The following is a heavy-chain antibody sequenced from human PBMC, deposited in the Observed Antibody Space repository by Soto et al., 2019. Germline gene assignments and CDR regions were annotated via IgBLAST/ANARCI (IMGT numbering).Heavy chain of an antibody. D-gene: IGHD5-12*01. CDR3: ARVGDGYKLDY. J-gene: IGHJ4*02. Sequence: EVPLVESGGGLVQPGGSLRLSCAASGFTFSDHYMDWVRQAPGKGLEWVGRTRNKVNSYTTEYAASVKGRFTISRDDSKNSLYLQMNSLKTEDTAVYYCARVGDGYKLDYWGQGTLVTVSS. V-gene: IGHV3-72*01. CDR1: GFTFSDHY. CDR2: TRNKVNSYTT.